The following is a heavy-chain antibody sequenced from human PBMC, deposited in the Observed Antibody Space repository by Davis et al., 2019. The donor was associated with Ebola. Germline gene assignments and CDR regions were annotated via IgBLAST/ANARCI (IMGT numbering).Heavy chain of an antibody. J-gene: IGHJ4*02. CDR3: ATQWLARGY. CDR1: GFTFSNYA. CDR2: ISGSGYTT. D-gene: IGHD6-19*01. V-gene: IGHV3-23*01. Sequence: GESLKISCAASGFTFSNYAMTWVRLAPGKGLEWISTISGSGYTTFYADSVKGRLTISRDNSRNTLFLQMNSLRAVDSALYYCATQWLARGYWGQGALVTVSS.